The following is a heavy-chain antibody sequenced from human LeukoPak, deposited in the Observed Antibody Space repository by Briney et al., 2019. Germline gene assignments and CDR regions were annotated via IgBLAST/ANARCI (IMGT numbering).Heavy chain of an antibody. J-gene: IGHJ4*02. Sequence: SGGSLRLSCAASGFTFSSYAMSWVRQAPGKGLEWVSAISGSGGSTYYADSVKGRFTISRDNSKNTLYLQMNSLRAEDTAVYYCAKDSRYTTYDFWSGYTIDYWGQGTLVTVSS. CDR1: GFTFSSYA. CDR3: AKDSRYTTYDFWSGYTIDY. CDR2: ISGSGGST. D-gene: IGHD3-3*01. V-gene: IGHV3-23*01.